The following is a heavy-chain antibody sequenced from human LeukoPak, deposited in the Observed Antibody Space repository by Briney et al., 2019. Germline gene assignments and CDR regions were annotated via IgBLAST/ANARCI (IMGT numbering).Heavy chain of an antibody. J-gene: IGHJ4*02. CDR2: IWYDGSNK. CDR1: GFTFSSYG. CDR3: ASRSNWNYGDFDY. Sequence: GGSLRLSCAASGFTFSSYGMHWVRQAPGKGLEWVAVIWYDGSNKYYADSVKGRFTISRDNSKNTLYLQMNSLRAEDTAVYYCASRSNWNYGDFDYWGQGTLVTVSS. D-gene: IGHD1-7*01. V-gene: IGHV3-33*01.